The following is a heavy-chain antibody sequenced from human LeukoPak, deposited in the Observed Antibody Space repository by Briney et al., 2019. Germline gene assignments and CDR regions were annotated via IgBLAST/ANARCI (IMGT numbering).Heavy chain of an antibody. CDR1: GFALSSHW. Sequence: PGGSLRLSCAAAGFALSSHWMTWVRQVPGRGPEWVANVNRDGSETYYLDSVKGRVTISKDTAKNSLYLQMNILRAEDTALYHCARNNGMDVWGQGTTVIVSS. CDR2: VNRDGSET. CDR3: ARNNGMDV. J-gene: IGHJ6*02. V-gene: IGHV3-7*03.